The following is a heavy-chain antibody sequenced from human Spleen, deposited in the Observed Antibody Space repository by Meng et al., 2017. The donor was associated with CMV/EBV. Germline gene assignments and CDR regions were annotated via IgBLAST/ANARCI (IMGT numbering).Heavy chain of an antibody. V-gene: IGHV3-53*01. Sequence: GGSLRLSCAASGFTVSSNYMSWVRQAPGKGLEWVSVIYSGGNAYYADSVKGRFTISRDNSKNTLYLQMSSLRAEDTAVYYCARTYDFWSAYRDWGQGTLVTVSS. CDR1: GFTVSSNY. CDR3: ARTYDFWSAYRD. D-gene: IGHD3-3*01. J-gene: IGHJ4*02. CDR2: IYSGGNA.